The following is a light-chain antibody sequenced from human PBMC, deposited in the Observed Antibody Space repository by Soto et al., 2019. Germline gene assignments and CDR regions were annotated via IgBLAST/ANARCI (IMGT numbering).Light chain of an antibody. CDR2: AAS. CDR3: HQFGSSPPRT. Sequence: EIVLTQSQGTLSLSPGERATLSCRASQSVSINSLAWYQHKSGQPPRLLIYAASRRATGIPDRFSGSGSGTDFTHTISRLEPEDFAIYYCHQFGSSPPRTFGQGTKVEIK. V-gene: IGKV3-20*01. CDR1: QSVSINS. J-gene: IGKJ1*01.